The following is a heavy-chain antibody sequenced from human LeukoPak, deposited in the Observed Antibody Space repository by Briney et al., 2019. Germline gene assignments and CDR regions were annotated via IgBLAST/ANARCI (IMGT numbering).Heavy chain of an antibody. V-gene: IGHV3-21*01. J-gene: IGHJ6*02. CDR2: ISSSSSYI. Sequence: PGGSLRLSCAASGFTFSSYSMNWVRQAPGKGLEWVSSISSSSSYIYYADSVKGRFTISRDNAKNSLYLQMNSLRDEDTAVYYCARDAAYYYGMDVWGQGTTVTVSS. CDR3: ARDAAYYYGMDV. CDR1: GFTFSSYS.